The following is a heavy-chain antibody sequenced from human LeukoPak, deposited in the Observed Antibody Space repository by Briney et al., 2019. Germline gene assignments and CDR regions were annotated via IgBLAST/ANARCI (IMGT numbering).Heavy chain of an antibody. V-gene: IGHV3-74*01. Sequence: GGSLRLSCAASGFTFSSSWMYWVRQAPGKGLVWVSRINSDESITTYADSVKGRFTISRDNAKNTLYLQMNSLRAEDTAVNYCARGLVPGFLDYWGQGTLVTVSS. CDR3: ARGLVPGFLDY. J-gene: IGHJ4*02. CDR2: INSDESIT. D-gene: IGHD4-11*01. CDR1: GFTFSSSW.